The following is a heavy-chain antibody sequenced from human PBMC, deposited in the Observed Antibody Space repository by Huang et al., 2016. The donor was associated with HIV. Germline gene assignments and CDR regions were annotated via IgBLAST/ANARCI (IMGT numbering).Heavy chain of an antibody. V-gene: IGHV4-59*11. D-gene: IGHD3-3*01. Sequence: QVQLQESGPGLVKPSETLSLTCTVSGGSISTHYWSWIRPPPGKGLEWIGSSDYRGSTNYSPPLKSRVTILLDTSKNQFSLRVNSVTAADTAMYYCARDHHDIWRGYRRMYFFDHWGQGTLVTVSS. CDR2: SDYRGST. CDR1: GGSISTHY. J-gene: IGHJ4*02. CDR3: ARDHHDIWRGYRRMYFFDH.